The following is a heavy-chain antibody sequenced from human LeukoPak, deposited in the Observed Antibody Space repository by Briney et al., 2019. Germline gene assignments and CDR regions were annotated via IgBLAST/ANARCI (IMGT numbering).Heavy chain of an antibody. D-gene: IGHD3-10*01. CDR1: GGSISGQY. Sequence: SETLSLTCTVSGGSISGQYWSLIRQHPGKGQEWLGYIYYTGITKYNPSIKRQVTISADTSKNHFSLRLTSVTAADTAVYYCARVSFHYHSGNYGWYFDSWGQGTLVTVSS. CDR3: ARVSFHYHSGNYGWYFDS. J-gene: IGHJ4*02. CDR2: IYYTGIT. V-gene: IGHV4-59*11.